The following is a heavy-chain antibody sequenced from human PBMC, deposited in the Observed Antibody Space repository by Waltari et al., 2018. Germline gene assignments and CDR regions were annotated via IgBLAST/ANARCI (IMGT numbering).Heavy chain of an antibody. Sequence: QVQLQESGPGLVKPSETLSLTCTVPGGSISSYYWSWIRQPPGKGLEWIGYIYYSGSTNYNPSLKSRVTISVDTSKNQFSLKLSSVTAADTAVYYCARVKVSSSWYYYYGMDVWGQGTTVTVSS. CDR3: ARVKVSSSWYYYYGMDV. CDR2: IYYSGST. CDR1: GGSISSYY. J-gene: IGHJ6*02. V-gene: IGHV4-59*01. D-gene: IGHD6-13*01.